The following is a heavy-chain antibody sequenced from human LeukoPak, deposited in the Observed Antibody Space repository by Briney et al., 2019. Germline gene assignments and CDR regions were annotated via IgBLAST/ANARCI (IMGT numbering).Heavy chain of an antibody. Sequence: GGSLRLSCAASGFTFENYGMHWVRQAPRKGLEWLAFIRYSEHENEKFYTDSVRGRFTISRDNSKNTLSLQMNALRADDTAVYYCAKAPQFGDYSDSWGQGTLVTVSS. J-gene: IGHJ4*02. CDR3: AKAPQFGDYSDS. CDR1: GFTFENYG. CDR2: IRYSEHENEK. D-gene: IGHD3-10*01. V-gene: IGHV3-30*02.